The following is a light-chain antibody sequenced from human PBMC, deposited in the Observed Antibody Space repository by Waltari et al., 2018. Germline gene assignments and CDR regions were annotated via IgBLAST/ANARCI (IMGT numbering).Light chain of an antibody. CDR1: QSVRDN. CDR2: GAS. CDR3: QQYNGQPLT. J-gene: IGKJ4*01. V-gene: IGKV3-15*01. Sequence: EIVLTQSPAILSVSPVEGATLSCRASQSVRDNLAWYQHKPGQAPRLLIFGASTRATGFPARFSGSGSGTEFTLTITSLQSEDSAVYFCQQYNGQPLTFGGGTKVEIK.